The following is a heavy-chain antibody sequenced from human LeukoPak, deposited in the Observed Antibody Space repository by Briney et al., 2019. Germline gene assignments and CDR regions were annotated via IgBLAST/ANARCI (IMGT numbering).Heavy chain of an antibody. CDR1: GFTVSSNY. D-gene: IGHD5-18*01. Sequence: PGGSLRLSCAASGFTVSSNYMSWVRQAPGKGLERVSVIYSGGSTYYADSVKGRFTISRDNSKNTLYLQMNSLRAEDTAVYYCARSLYSYGSYYYYYMDVWGKGTTVTVSS. J-gene: IGHJ6*03. CDR2: IYSGGST. V-gene: IGHV3-53*01. CDR3: ARSLYSYGSYYYYYMDV.